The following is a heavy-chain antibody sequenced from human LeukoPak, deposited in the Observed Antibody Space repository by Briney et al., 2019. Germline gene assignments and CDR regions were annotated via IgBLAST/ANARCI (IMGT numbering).Heavy chain of an antibody. V-gene: IGHV4-4*09. J-gene: IGHJ4*02. CDR2: TYISGDT. CDR3: ARTARVFDK. CDR1: GYSISSSDFY. D-gene: IGHD5-18*01. Sequence: SETLSLTCSVSGYSISSSDFYWSWLRQPPGKELEVIGYTYISGDTNYNPSLKSRVIISLGTSKNQLSLKMNSVTAADTAVYYCARTARVFDKWGQGTLVTVSS.